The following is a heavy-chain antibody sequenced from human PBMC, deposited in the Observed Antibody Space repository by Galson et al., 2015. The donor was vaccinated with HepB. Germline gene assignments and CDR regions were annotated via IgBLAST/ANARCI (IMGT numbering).Heavy chain of an antibody. CDR2: IKQDGSEK. Sequence: SLRLSCAASGFTFSSYWMSWVRQAPGKGLEWVANIKQDGSEKYYVDSVKGRFTISRDNAKNSLYLQMNSLRAEDTAVYYCAREDSIAVADIDYWGQGTLVTVSS. CDR3: AREDSIAVADIDY. V-gene: IGHV3-7*03. CDR1: GFTFSSYW. D-gene: IGHD6-19*01. J-gene: IGHJ4*02.